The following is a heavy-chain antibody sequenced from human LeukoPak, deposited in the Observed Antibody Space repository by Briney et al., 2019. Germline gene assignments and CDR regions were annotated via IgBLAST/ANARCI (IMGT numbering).Heavy chain of an antibody. D-gene: IGHD2-2*01. Sequence: GASVKVSCKASGYTFTSYYMHWVRQAPGQGLEWMGIINPSGGSTSYAQKFQGRVTMTRDTSTSTVYLGLSSLRSEDTAVYYCARGGEDIVVVPAAILDYWGQGTLVTVSS. CDR2: INPSGGST. CDR3: ARGGEDIVVVPAAILDY. V-gene: IGHV1-46*01. J-gene: IGHJ4*02. CDR1: GYTFTSYY.